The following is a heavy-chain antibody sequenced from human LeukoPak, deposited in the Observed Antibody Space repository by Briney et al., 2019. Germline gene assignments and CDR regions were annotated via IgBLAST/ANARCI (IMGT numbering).Heavy chain of an antibody. Sequence: SETLSLTCAVYGGSFSGYYWSWIRQPPGKGLEWLGEINHSGSTNYNPSLKSRVTISVDTSKNQFSLKLSSVTAADTAVYYCARERYYHDNSGYNQGRDIDYWGQGTLVTVSS. V-gene: IGHV4-34*01. CDR3: ARERYYHDNSGYNQGRDIDY. J-gene: IGHJ4*02. CDR1: GGSFSGYY. CDR2: INHSGST. D-gene: IGHD3-22*01.